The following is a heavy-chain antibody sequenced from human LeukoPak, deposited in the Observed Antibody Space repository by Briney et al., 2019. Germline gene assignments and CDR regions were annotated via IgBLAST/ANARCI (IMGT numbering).Heavy chain of an antibody. CDR1: GFTFSSCW. J-gene: IGHJ4*02. D-gene: IGHD2-21*02. CDR2: IVEDGSQK. Sequence: PGGSLRPSCAASGFTFSSCWMTWVRQAPGKGLEWVASIVEDGSQKYYVDSVKGRFTISRDNAKNSLYLQMNSLEAEDTAVYYCARDVIGGDTLDSWGQGTLVTVSS. V-gene: IGHV3-7*01. CDR3: ARDVIGGDTLDS.